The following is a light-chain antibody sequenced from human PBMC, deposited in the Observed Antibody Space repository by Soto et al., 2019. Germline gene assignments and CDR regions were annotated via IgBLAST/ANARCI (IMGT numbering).Light chain of an antibody. Sequence: EIVMTQSPATLSVSPGERATLSCRASQSVSSNLAWYQQKPGQSPRLLIHGASTRTTGIPTRFSGSGSGTEFTLTISSLQSEDFAVFYCQQYKYWPSWTFGQGTKVDIK. CDR2: GAS. CDR1: QSVSSN. V-gene: IGKV3-15*01. CDR3: QQYKYWPSWT. J-gene: IGKJ1*01.